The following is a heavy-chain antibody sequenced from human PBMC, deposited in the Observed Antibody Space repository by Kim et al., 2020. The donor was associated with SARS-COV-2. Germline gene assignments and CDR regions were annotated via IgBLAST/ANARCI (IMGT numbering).Heavy chain of an antibody. Sequence: YNPSLKSRVTISVDTSKNQFSLKLSSVTAADTAVYYCARQGEIVVVVADYWGQGTLVTVSS. D-gene: IGHD2-15*01. V-gene: IGHV4-39*01. J-gene: IGHJ4*02. CDR3: ARQGEIVVVVADY.